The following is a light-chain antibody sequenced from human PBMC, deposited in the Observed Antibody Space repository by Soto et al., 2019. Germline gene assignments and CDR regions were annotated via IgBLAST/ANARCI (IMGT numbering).Light chain of an antibody. CDR1: SSNIGAGFD. V-gene: IGLV1-40*01. Sequence: QSVLTQPPSVSGAPGQRLTISCAGTSSNIGAGFDVHWYQQLPGTAPKLLIYANDDRPSGVPDRFSGSTSGTSASLAITGLQAEDAADYYCQSYDNSLRADVFGGGTQLTVL. J-gene: IGLJ2*01. CDR2: AND. CDR3: QSYDNSLRADV.